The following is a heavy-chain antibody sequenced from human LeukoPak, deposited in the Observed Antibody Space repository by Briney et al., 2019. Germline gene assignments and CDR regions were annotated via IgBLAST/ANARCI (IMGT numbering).Heavy chain of an antibody. V-gene: IGHV4-59*01. Sequence: SETLSLTCTVSGDSINGFYWNWLRQPPGKGLERIGYIYYSGNTNYNPSLKSRVTMSVDTSTNQFSLKLSSVTAADTAVYYCASSKTPWIQLWFFDIWGQGTMVTVSS. CDR2: IYYSGNT. J-gene: IGHJ3*02. CDR3: ASSKTPWIQLWFFDI. D-gene: IGHD5-18*01. CDR1: GDSINGFY.